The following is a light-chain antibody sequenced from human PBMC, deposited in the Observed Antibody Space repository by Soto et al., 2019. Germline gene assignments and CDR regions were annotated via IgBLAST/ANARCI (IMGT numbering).Light chain of an antibody. CDR1: QSISFW. V-gene: IGKV1-5*01. J-gene: IGKJ4*01. CDR3: QQYYTYSPLT. Sequence: DIQLTQSPSFLSASVGDRVTITCRASQSISFWLAWYQHNPGKAPKLLIYDASTLESGVPSRFSGSRSGTEFTLTITGLQPDDLATYYCQQYYTYSPLTVGGGTKVDIK. CDR2: DAS.